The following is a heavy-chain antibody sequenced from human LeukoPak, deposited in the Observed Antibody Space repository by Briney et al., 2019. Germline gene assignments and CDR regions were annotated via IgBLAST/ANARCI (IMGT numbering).Heavy chain of an antibody. V-gene: IGHV3-33*08. D-gene: IGHD3-22*01. CDR3: ARDAAYDSSGYPEYYFDY. CDR1: GFTFSSFT. J-gene: IGHJ4*02. CDR2: IWYDGSNK. Sequence: PGGSLRLSCAASGFTFSSFTMNWVRQAPGKGLEWVAVIWYDGSNKYYADSVKGRFTISRDNSKNTLYLQMNSLRAEDTAVYYCARDAAYDSSGYPEYYFDYWGQGTLVTVSS.